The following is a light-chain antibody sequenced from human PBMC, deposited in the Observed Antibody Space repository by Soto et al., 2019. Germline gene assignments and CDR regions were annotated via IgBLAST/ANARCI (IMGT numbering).Light chain of an antibody. CDR1: QSVSSNY. CDR2: GAS. Sequence: EIVLTQSPGTLSLSPGERATLSCRASQSVSSNYLAWYQQKRGQAPRLLLYGASSRATGIPTRFSGSGSGTDFALTISRLEPEDFAVYYCQQYDTSPRTFGQGTKVEI. CDR3: QQYDTSPRT. V-gene: IGKV3-20*01. J-gene: IGKJ1*01.